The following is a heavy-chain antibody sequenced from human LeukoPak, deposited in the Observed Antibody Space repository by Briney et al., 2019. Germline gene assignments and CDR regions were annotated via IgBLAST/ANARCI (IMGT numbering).Heavy chain of an antibody. J-gene: IGHJ6*02. CDR2: ISYDGSNK. CDR1: GFTFSSYA. Sequence: PGRSLRLSCAASGFTFSSYAMHCVRQAPGKGLEWVAVISYDGSNKHYADSVKGRFTISRDNSKNTLYLQMNSLRAEDTAVYYCASKTTVTGPAYYYYGMDVWGQGTTVTVSS. CDR3: ASKTTVTGPAYYYYGMDV. D-gene: IGHD4-17*01. V-gene: IGHV3-30-3*01.